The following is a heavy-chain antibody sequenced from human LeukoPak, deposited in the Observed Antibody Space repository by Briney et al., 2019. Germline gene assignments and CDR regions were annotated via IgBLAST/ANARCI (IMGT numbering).Heavy chain of an antibody. D-gene: IGHD2-21*01. CDR1: GFTFSRYA. CDR2: IASDGDT. CDR3: AKEAYRHLDLHS. V-gene: IGHV3-23*01. J-gene: IGHJ4*02. Sequence: GGSLRLSCAASGFTFSRYAMNWVRQAPGKGLEWVSSIASDGDTFYADSVKGRFTISRDISKNTLHLQMNSLRADDTAVYFCAKEAYRHLDLHSWGQGTLVTVSS.